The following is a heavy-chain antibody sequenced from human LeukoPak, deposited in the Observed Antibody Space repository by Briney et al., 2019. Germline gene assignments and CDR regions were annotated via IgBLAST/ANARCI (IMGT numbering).Heavy chain of an antibody. J-gene: IGHJ4*02. CDR2: ISANNGNT. CDR3: ARGGGYDSEDY. D-gene: IGHD5-12*01. CDR1: GYTFTNYG. V-gene: IGHV1-18*01. Sequence: GASVKVSCKASGYTFTNYGISWVRQAPGQGLEWMGWISANNGNTNYAQKLQGRVTMTTDTSTRTAHMELRSLTSDDTAVYYCARGGGYDSEDYWGQGTLVTVSS.